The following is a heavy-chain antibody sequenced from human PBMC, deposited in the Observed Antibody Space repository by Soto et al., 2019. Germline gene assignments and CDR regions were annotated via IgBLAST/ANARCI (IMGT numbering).Heavy chain of an antibody. D-gene: IGHD3-22*01. CDR1: GGSISSGGYS. Sequence: PSETLSLTCAVSGGSISSGGYSWSWIRQPPGKGLEWIGYIHHSGSTYYNPSLKSRVTISVDRSKNQFSLKLSSVTAADTAVYYCARGYDSSGSYFDYWGQGTLVTVSS. CDR3: ARGYDSSGSYFDY. CDR2: IHHSGST. J-gene: IGHJ4*02. V-gene: IGHV4-30-2*01.